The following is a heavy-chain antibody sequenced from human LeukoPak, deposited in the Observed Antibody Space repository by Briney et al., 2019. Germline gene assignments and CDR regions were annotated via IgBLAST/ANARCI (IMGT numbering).Heavy chain of an antibody. CDR3: ARHIRGWFGELVYAFDI. J-gene: IGHJ3*02. V-gene: IGHV4-39*01. CDR1: GGSISSNSYY. D-gene: IGHD3-10*01. CDR2: IYYSGST. Sequence: SETLSLTCTVSGGSISSNSYYWGWIRQPPGKGLEWIGSIYYSGSTYYNPSLKSRVTISVDTSKNQFSLRLSSVTAADTAVCYCARHIRGWFGELVYAFDIWGQGTMVTVSS.